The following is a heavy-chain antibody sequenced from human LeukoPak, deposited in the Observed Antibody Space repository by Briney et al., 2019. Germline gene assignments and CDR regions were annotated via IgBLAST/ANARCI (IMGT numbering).Heavy chain of an antibody. CDR2: ISAYNGNT. J-gene: IGHJ4*02. Sequence: GASVKVSCKASGYTFTSYGISWVRQAPGQGLEWMGWISAYNGNTNYAQKFQGRVTMTEDTSTDTAYMELSSLRSEDTAAYYCATDRRGGGSCDCPGYWGQGTLVTVSS. V-gene: IGHV1-18*01. CDR1: GYTFTSYG. D-gene: IGHD2-15*01. CDR3: ATDRRGGGSCDCPGY.